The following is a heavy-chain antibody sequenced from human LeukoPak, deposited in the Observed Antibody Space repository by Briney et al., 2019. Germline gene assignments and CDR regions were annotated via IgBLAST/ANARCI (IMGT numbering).Heavy chain of an antibody. CDR2: LSGSGDST. J-gene: IGHJ4*02. CDR3: AKGPLYDF. Sequence: GGSLRLSCAASGFTFSNSAMSWVRQAPGKGLEWVSALSGSGDSTYYADSVKGRFTISRDNSKNTLYLQMDSLRAEDTAVYYCAKGPLYDFWGQGTLVTVSS. V-gene: IGHV3-23*01. CDR1: GFTFSNSA.